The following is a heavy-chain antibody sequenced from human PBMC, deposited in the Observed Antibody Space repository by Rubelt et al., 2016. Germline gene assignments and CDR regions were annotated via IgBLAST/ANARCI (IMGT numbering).Heavy chain of an antibody. Sequence: GDSVGISCKASGYTFISHYIHWVRQAPGQGLEWLGWMNPNSGNTGYAQKFQGRVTLTRDISISTAYMELSSLRSEDTAVYYCARDYGGNSGWFDPLGQGTLVTVSS. D-gene: IGHD4-23*01. CDR1: GYTFISHY. CDR3: ARDYGGNSGWFDP. J-gene: IGHJ5*02. V-gene: IGHV1-8*02. CDR2: MNPNSGNT.